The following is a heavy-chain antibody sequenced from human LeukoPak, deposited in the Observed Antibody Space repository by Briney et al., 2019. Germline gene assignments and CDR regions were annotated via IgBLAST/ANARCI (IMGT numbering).Heavy chain of an antibody. CDR2: IIPILGIA. Sequence: SVKVSCKASGGTFSSYAISWVRQAPGQGLEWMGRIIPILGIANYAQKFQGRVTITADKSTSTAYMELSSLRSEDTAVYYCARGYIVATITPREGMDVWGQGTTVTVSS. CDR3: ARGYIVATITPREGMDV. J-gene: IGHJ6*02. CDR1: GGTFSSYA. V-gene: IGHV1-69*04. D-gene: IGHD5-12*01.